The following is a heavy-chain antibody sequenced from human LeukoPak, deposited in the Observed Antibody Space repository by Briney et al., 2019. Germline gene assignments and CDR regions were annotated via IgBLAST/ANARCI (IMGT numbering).Heavy chain of an antibody. CDR1: GYTFTGYY. CDR3: ASSIAVAGTGFDY. Sequence: AASVTVSCKASGYTFTGYYMHWVRQAPGQGLEWMGWINPNSGGTNYAQKFQGRVTMTRDTSISTAYMELSRLRSDDTAVYYCASSIAVAGTGFDYWGQGTLVTVSS. V-gene: IGHV1-2*02. CDR2: INPNSGGT. D-gene: IGHD6-19*01. J-gene: IGHJ4*02.